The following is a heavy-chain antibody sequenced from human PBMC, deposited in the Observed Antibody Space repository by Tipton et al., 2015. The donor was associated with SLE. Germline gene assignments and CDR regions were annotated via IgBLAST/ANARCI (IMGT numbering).Heavy chain of an antibody. J-gene: IGHJ4*02. Sequence: SLRLSCAASGLTFSSYEMNWVRQASGKGLEWVSYISSSGSTIYYADSVKGRFTISRDNSKNTVYLQMNSLRLEDTAVYYCAREWSSSYFDYWGQGTLVIVSS. CDR3: AREWSSSYFDY. CDR2: ISSSGSTI. D-gene: IGHD6-6*01. CDR1: GLTFSSYE. V-gene: IGHV3-48*03.